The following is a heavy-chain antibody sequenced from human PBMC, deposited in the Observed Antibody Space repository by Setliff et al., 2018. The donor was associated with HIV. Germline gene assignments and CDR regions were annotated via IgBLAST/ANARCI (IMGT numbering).Heavy chain of an antibody. CDR2: IYTSGST. CDR1: GGSISSYY. J-gene: IGHJ4*02. V-gene: IGHV4-4*07. Sequence: SETLSLTCTVSGGSISSYYWSWIRQPAGKGLEWIGRIYTSGSTNYNPSLKSRVTMSVDTSKNQFSLKLSSVTAADTAVYYCARDGFWSGYYYFEYWGQGTLVTVSS. CDR3: ARDGFWSGYYYFEY. D-gene: IGHD3-3*01.